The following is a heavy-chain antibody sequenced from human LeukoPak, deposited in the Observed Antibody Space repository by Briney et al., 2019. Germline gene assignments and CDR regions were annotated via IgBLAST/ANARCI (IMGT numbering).Heavy chain of an antibody. CDR2: ISGSGGST. J-gene: IGHJ4*02. CDR3: AKDRGAREWELLYAFDY. D-gene: IGHD1-26*01. CDR1: GFTFDDYA. Sequence: QPGRSLRLSCAASGFTFDDYAMHWVRQAPGKGLEWVSAISGSGGSTYYADSVKGRFTISRDNSKNTLYLQMNSLRAEDTAVYYCAKDRGAREWELLYAFDYWGQGTLVTVSS. V-gene: IGHV3-23*01.